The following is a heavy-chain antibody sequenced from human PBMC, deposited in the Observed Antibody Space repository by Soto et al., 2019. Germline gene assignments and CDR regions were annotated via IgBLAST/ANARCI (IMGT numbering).Heavy chain of an antibody. CDR1: GFSFTSSA. J-gene: IGHJ4*02. V-gene: IGHV1-58*01. Sequence: QMQLVQSGPEVKKPGTSVKVSCKASGFSFTSSAVQWVRQAREQRLEWIGWIVVGSGNTNYAQKFQERVTITRDMSTSTAYMELSSLRSEDTAVYYCAADYDCGGDCYGDYWGQGTLVTVSS. D-gene: IGHD2-21*02. CDR2: IVVGSGNT. CDR3: AADYDCGGDCYGDY.